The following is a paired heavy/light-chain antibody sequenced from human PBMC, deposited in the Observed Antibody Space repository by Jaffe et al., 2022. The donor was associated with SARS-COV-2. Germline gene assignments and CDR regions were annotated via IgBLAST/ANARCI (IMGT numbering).Light chain of an antibody. CDR1: QSVSSSD. V-gene: IGKV3-20*01. CDR3: QQYGVSLLT. Sequence: EIVLTQSPGTLSLSPGERATLSCRASQSVSSSDLAWYQHKPGQAPRLLIYGASSRATGIPDRFSGSGSGTDFTLTISRLEPEDFAVYYCQQYGVSLLTFGGGTKVEIK. CDR2: GAS. J-gene: IGKJ4*01.
Heavy chain of an antibody. CDR3: ARHMDSTNFYAPFYY. J-gene: IGHJ4*02. D-gene: IGHD3-16*01. CDR2: IDPSDSYT. V-gene: IGHV5-10-1*03. Sequence: EVQLVQSGAEVKKPGESLRISCKGSGYSFASYWISWVRQMPGKGLELMGKIDPSDSYTKYSPSFEGHVTISADKSISTAYLQWSSLKASDTALYYCARHMDSTNFYAPFYYWGQGALVTVSS. CDR1: GYSFASYW.